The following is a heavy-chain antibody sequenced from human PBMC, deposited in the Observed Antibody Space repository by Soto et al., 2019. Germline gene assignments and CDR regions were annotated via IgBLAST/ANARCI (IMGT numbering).Heavy chain of an antibody. V-gene: IGHV1-69*13. Sequence: SVKVSCKASGGTFSSYAISWVRQAPGQGLEWMGGIIPIFGTANYAQKFQGRVTITADESTSTAYMELSSLRSEDTAVYYCARQGYCSGGSCYTRYYYYYGMDVWGQGTTVTVSS. CDR3: ARQGYCSGGSCYTRYYYYYGMDV. CDR2: IIPIFGTA. CDR1: GGTFSSYA. D-gene: IGHD2-15*01. J-gene: IGHJ6*02.